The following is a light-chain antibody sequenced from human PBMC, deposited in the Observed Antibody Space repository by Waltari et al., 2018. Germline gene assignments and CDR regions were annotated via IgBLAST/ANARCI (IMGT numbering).Light chain of an antibody. V-gene: IGLV2-23*02. CDR3: CSYAGLGIYV. Sequence: QSGLTQPASVSGSPGQSITISCTGTSSDVGNYNLVSWYQQYPGKAPKLLVYEVTKRTAGVSDRFSASKSGNAASLTIYVLQSEDEADYYCCSYAGLGIYVFGTGTKVTVL. CDR1: SSDVGNYNL. J-gene: IGLJ1*01. CDR2: EVT.